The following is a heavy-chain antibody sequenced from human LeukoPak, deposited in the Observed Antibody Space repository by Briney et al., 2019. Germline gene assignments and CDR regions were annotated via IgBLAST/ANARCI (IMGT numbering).Heavy chain of an antibody. V-gene: IGHV4-34*01. CDR1: GGSFSGYY. J-gene: IGHJ5*02. Sequence: SETLSLTCAVYGGSFSGYYWSWIRQPPGKGLEWIWEINHSGSTNYNPSLKSRVTISVDTSKNQFSLKLSSVTAADTAVYYCARQPRRIAARRNNWFDPWGQGTLVTVSS. D-gene: IGHD6-6*01. CDR2: INHSGST. CDR3: ARQPRRIAARRNNWFDP.